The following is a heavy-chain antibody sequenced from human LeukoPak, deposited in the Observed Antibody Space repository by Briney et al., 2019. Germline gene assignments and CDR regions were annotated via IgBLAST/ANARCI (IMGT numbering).Heavy chain of an antibody. V-gene: IGHV1-46*01. CDR3: ARGTRIAAAGRRGYWYFGL. D-gene: IGHD6-13*01. Sequence: ASVKVSCKASGYTFTSYYMHWVRQAPGQGLEWMGIINPSGGSTSYAQKFQGRVTMTRDTSTSTVYMELSSLRSEDTAVYYCARGTRIAAAGRRGYWYFGLWGRGTLVTVSS. J-gene: IGHJ2*01. CDR2: INPSGGST. CDR1: GYTFTSYY.